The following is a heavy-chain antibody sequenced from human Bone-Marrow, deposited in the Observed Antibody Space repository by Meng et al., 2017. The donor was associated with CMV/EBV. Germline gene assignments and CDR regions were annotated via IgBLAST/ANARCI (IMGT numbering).Heavy chain of an antibody. CDR2: ISSSGTTI. Sequence: GESLKISCAASGFTFSDYYMTWIRQAPGKGLEWVSYISSSGTTIYYADSVKGRFTISRDNAKNSLYLQMNSLRAEDTALYYCARASQWGVGAADDWGQGTLVTVSS. J-gene: IGHJ4*02. CDR3: ARASQWGVGAADD. CDR1: GFTFSDYY. V-gene: IGHV3-11*04. D-gene: IGHD1-26*01.